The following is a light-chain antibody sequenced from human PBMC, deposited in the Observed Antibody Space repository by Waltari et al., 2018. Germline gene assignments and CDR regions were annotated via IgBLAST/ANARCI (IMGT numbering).Light chain of an antibody. CDR1: TSDVHDYNY. Sequence: QSALTQPASVSGSPGQSITISCTGTTSDVHDYNYVSWYQQHPGKAPKLMLYDVNNRPSGVSNRFSGSKSANTASLSISGLQAEDEADYYCSSYTSSNTYVFGTGTNVTVL. CDR2: DVN. CDR3: SSYTSSNTYV. J-gene: IGLJ1*01. V-gene: IGLV2-14*03.